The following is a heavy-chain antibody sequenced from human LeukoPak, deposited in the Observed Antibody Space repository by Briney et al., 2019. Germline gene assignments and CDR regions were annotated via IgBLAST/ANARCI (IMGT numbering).Heavy chain of an antibody. V-gene: IGHV4-39*07. CDR3: ARDLELGY. D-gene: IGHD1-26*01. CDR2: IYYSGTT. J-gene: IGHJ1*01. CDR1: GGSISSSSYY. Sequence: SETLSLTCTVSGGSISSSSYYWGWIRQPPGKGLEWIGSIYYSGTTYYNPSLKSRVTISVDTSKNQFSLKLTSMTAADTAVYYCARDLELGYWGQGTLVTVSS.